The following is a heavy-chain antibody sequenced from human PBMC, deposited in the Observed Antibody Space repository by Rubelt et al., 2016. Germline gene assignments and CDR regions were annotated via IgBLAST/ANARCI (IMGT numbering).Heavy chain of an antibody. V-gene: IGHV1-2*06. CDR1: GYTFTGYY. Sequence: QLVQSAAEVKEPGASVKVSCKASGYTFTGYYIHWMRQAPGQGLEWMGRINPYSGVTDYARKFQARATITRDTSVSTAYMQRGSLGSDDTAVYYCARDGKFDPWGQGTLVFVSS. CDR3: ARDGKFDP. J-gene: IGHJ5*02. CDR2: INPYSGVT.